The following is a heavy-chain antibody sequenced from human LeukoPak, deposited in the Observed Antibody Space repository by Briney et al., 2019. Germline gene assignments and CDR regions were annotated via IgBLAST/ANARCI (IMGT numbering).Heavy chain of an antibody. CDR1: GGSISSYY. CDR3: ARGRGGKTLRITPFDY. J-gene: IGHJ4*02. Sequence: SETLSLTCTVSGGSISSYYWSWIRQPAGKGLEWIGRIYISGSTNYNPSLKSRVTMSVDTSKNQFSLKLSSVTAADTAVYYCARGRGGKTLRITPFDYWGQGTQVTVSS. D-gene: IGHD1-14*01. CDR2: IYISGST. V-gene: IGHV4-4*07.